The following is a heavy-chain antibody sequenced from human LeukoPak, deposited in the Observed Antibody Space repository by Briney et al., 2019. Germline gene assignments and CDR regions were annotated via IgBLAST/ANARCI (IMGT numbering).Heavy chain of an antibody. D-gene: IGHD2-15*01. Sequence: GGSLRLSCAASGFTFSSYSMNWVRQAPGKGLEWVSSISSSSSYIYYADSVKGRCTISRDNAKNSLYLQMNSLRADDTAVYYCPSDQRVVAAMAPFHYWGQGPLLTVSS. CDR2: ISSSSSYI. CDR3: PSDQRVVAAMAPFHY. CDR1: GFTFSSYS. V-gene: IGHV3-21*01. J-gene: IGHJ4*02.